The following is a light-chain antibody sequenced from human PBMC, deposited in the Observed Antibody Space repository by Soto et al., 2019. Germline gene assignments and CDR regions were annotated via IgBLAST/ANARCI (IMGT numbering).Light chain of an antibody. CDR2: EVS. Sequence: QSVLTQPASVSGSPGQSITISCTGTSSDVGAYNYVSWYQQHPGKAPKLMIFEVSDRPSGVSNRFSGSKSGNTASLTISGLQAEDEADYYCSSYTSSNTFVFGGGTKVTVL. CDR3: SSYTSSNTFV. CDR1: SSDVGAYNY. J-gene: IGLJ2*01. V-gene: IGLV2-14*01.